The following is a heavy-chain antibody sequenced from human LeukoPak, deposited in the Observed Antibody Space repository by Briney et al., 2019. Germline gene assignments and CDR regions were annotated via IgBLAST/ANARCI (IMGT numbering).Heavy chain of an antibody. CDR3: ARDDDGMDV. CDR1: GYTFTGYY. V-gene: IGHV1-2*02. CDR2: INPKSGGT. Sequence: ASGKVSCKGSGYTFTGYYMHWVRQAPGQGLEWMGWINPKSGGTNYAQKFQGRVTMTRDTSISTAYMELSRLTSDDTAVYYCARDDDGMDVWGQGTTVSVS. J-gene: IGHJ6*02.